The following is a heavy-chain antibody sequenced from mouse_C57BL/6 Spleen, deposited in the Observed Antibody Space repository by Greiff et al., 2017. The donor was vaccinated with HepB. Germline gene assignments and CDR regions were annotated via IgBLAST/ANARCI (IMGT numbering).Heavy chain of an antibody. CDR3: AIPYYSNFFAY. CDR2: IHPSDSDT. CDR1: GYTFTSYW. J-gene: IGHJ3*01. D-gene: IGHD2-5*01. Sequence: VQLQQPGAELVKPGASVKVSCTASGYTFTSYWMHWVKQRPGQGLEWIGRIHPSDSDTNYKQKFKGKATLTVDKSSSTAYMQLSSLTSEDSAVYYCAIPYYSNFFAYWGQGTLVTVSA. V-gene: IGHV1-74*01.